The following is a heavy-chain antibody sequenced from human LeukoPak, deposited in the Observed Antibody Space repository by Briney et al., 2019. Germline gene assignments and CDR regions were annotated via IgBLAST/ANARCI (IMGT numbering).Heavy chain of an antibody. V-gene: IGHV4-39*07. D-gene: IGHD6-13*01. J-gene: IGHJ3*02. CDR1: GGSISSSSYY. Sequence: SETLSLTCTVSGGSISSSSYYWGWIRQPPGKGLEWIGSIYYSGSTYYNPSLKSRVTISVDTSKNQFSLKLSSVTAADTAVYYCARDFRRYIAAAGGAFDIWGQGTMVTVSS. CDR2: IYYSGST. CDR3: ARDFRRYIAAAGGAFDI.